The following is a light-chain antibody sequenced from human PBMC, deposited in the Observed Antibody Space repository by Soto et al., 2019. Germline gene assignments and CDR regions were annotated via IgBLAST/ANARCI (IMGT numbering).Light chain of an antibody. CDR3: CSYTSSTTPL. J-gene: IGLJ2*01. CDR1: NSDVGGYDR. V-gene: IGLV2-14*01. CDR2: EVS. Sequence: QSALTQPASVSGSPGQSITISCTGTNSDVGGYDRVSWYQHHPGKAPKLVISEVSNRPSGVSNRFSGSKSGNTASLTISGLQAEDEADYYCCSYTSSTTPLFGGGTKVTVL.